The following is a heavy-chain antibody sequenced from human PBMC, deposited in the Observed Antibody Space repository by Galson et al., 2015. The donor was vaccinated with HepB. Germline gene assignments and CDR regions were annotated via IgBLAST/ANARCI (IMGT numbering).Heavy chain of an antibody. CDR2: IYYSGGS. CDR1: GASTSSSSYY. CDR3: ASNLTGHTFNV. D-gene: IGHD3-9*01. J-gene: IGHJ3*01. Sequence: SETLSLTCSVSGASTSSSSYYWSWLRQSPGRGLEWIGNIYYSGGSTYKPSLRSRVTISSNTSKNQFSLRLTSLTAADTALYYCASNLTGHTFNVWGQGTLVIVSA. V-gene: IGHV4-61*05.